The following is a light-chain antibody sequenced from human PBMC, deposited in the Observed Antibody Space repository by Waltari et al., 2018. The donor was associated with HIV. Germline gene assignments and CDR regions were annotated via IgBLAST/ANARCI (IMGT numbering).Light chain of an antibody. J-gene: IGLJ1*01. CDR3: QSYDTSLSVNYV. Sequence: QSVLTQPPSVSGALGQRVTIPCPGSRTNIGAGHDVHWYQQLPGTAPKLLIYSNIIRPSGVPDRFSASKSGTSASLAITGLRPEDEADYYCQSYDTSLSVNYVFGTGTKVTVL. CDR2: SNI. CDR1: RTNIGAGHD. V-gene: IGLV1-40*01.